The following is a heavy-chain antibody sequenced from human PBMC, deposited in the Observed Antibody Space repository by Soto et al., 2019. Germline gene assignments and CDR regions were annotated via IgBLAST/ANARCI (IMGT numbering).Heavy chain of an antibody. CDR3: ALTYVVPAAQDDNWFQP. CDR1: GYTFTSYA. D-gene: IGHD2-2*01. Sequence: GASVKVSCKASGYTFTSYAMHWVRQAAGQRLEWMGWINAGNGNTKYSQKFQGRVTITRDTSASTAYMELSSLRSEDTAVYYCALTYVVPAAQDDNWFQPLGQGTLVNVSS. V-gene: IGHV1-3*01. CDR2: INAGNGNT. J-gene: IGHJ5*02.